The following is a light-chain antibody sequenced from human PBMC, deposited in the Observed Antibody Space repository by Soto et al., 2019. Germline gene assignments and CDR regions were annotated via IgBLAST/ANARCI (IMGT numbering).Light chain of an antibody. V-gene: IGKV1-39*01. CDR2: AAS. Sequence: DSQLTQSPSSLSASVGDSVTITCRASQSIATYLNWYQQKPGKAPQLLISAASSLQSGVPSRFSGSGSGTDFTLTISSLQPEDFATYCCQQTYNTPYTFGQGTKVDIK. CDR1: QSIATY. J-gene: IGKJ2*01. CDR3: QQTYNTPYT.